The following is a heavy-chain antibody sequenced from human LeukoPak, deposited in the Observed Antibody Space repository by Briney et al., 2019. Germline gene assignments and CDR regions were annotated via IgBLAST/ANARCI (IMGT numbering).Heavy chain of an antibody. CDR3: AGGAVAGALDAFDI. V-gene: IGHV1-46*01. J-gene: IGHJ3*02. D-gene: IGHD6-19*01. CDR1: GYTFTSYY. CDR2: INPSGGST. Sequence: GASVKVSCKASGYTFTSYYMHLVRQAPGPGLEWMGIINPSGGSTSYAQKFQGRVTMTSDTSTSTVYMELSSLGAEDTAVYYCAGGAVAGALDAFDIWGQGTMVTVSS.